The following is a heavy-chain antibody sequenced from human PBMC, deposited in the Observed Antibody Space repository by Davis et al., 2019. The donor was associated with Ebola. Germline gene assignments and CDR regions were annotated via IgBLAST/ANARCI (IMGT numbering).Heavy chain of an antibody. CDR3: ARGPSTGNSFTY. Sequence: GGSLRLSCAASGFTFSSYAMHWVRQAPGKGLEWVAFIRYDGSNKYYADSVKGRFTISRDNDKNSLSLQMNGLRAEDTAVYYCARGPSTGNSFTYWGQGTLVTVSS. CDR2: IRYDGSNK. V-gene: IGHV3-30*02. J-gene: IGHJ4*02. CDR1: GFTFSSYA. D-gene: IGHD4-23*01.